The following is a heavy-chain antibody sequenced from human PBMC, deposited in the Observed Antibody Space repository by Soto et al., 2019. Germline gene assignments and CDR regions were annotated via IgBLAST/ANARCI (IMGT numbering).Heavy chain of an antibody. V-gene: IGHV4-39*07. CDR2: IYYSGTT. Sequence: PLAAQSLTGAGSGGTTSSCSFYPSWIIQHPGKGLEWIGSIYYSGTTKYNPLFQSRLILSIDMSKNQFFLKLTSVTAADTAVYYCARLPPLRDVGGYYYHAMDVWGQGTTVTVSS. CDR3: ARLPPLRDVGGYYYHAMDV. CDR1: GGTTSSCSFY. D-gene: IGHD3-10*01. J-gene: IGHJ6*02.